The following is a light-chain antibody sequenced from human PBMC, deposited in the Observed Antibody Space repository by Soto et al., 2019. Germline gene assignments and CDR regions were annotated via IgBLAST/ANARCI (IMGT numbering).Light chain of an antibody. CDR2: RNN. CDR3: AAWDDSLVLV. CDR1: SSNIGSNY. Sequence: QPVLTQPPSASGTPGQRVTISCSGSSSNIGSNYVYWYQQLPGTAPKLLIYRNNQRPSGVPDRFSGSKSGTSASLAISGLRSEDEADYYCAAWDDSLVLVFGGGTKVTVL. J-gene: IGLJ2*01. V-gene: IGLV1-47*01.